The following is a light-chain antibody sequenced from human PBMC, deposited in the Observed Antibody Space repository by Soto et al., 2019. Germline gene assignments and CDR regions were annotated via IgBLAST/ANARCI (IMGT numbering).Light chain of an antibody. J-gene: IGLJ1*01. CDR3: SSSTSTSLYV. Sequence: QSVLTQPASVSGSPGQSITISCTGTSNDVGGYNYVSWFQQHPGKAPKLMIYEVSNRPSGVSDRFSGSRSGNTASLTISGLQAEDEADYYCSSSTSTSLYVFGTGTKVTVL. V-gene: IGLV2-14*01. CDR1: SNDVGGYNY. CDR2: EVS.